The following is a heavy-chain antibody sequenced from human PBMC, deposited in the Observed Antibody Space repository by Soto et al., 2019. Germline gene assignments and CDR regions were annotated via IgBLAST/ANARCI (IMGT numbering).Heavy chain of an antibody. CDR2: ISYDGSNK. Sequence: GGSLRLSCAASGFTFSSYAMHWVRQAPGKGLEWVAVISYDGSNKYYADSVKGRFTISRDNSKNTLYLQMNSLRAEDTAVYYCARDGLGNWLPVALGYFDYWGQGTLVTVSS. CDR3: ARDGLGNWLPVALGYFDY. D-gene: IGHD3-9*01. CDR1: GFTFSSYA. V-gene: IGHV3-30-3*01. J-gene: IGHJ4*02.